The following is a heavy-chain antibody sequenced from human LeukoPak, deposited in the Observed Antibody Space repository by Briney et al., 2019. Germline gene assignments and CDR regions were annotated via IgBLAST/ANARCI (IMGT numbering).Heavy chain of an antibody. CDR2: INGGGNTT. CDR1: GFAFSSFA. J-gene: IGHJ6*03. CDR3: TKELHVAVAVADYYYFYMDV. V-gene: IGHV3-23*01. D-gene: IGHD6-19*01. Sequence: GGSLRLSCAASGFAFSSFAMGWVRQSPGKGLEWLSTINGGGNTTFYADSVKGRFTISRDNSKNTLYLHMDSLRPDDTAIYYCTKELHVAVAVADYYYFYMDVWGRATAVTVSS.